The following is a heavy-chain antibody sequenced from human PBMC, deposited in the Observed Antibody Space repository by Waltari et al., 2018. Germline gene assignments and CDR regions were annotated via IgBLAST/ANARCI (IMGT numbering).Heavy chain of an antibody. J-gene: IGHJ4*02. CDR1: GDSVSNENAA. CDR3: TRELVGYFDY. Sequence: QVQLQQSGPGLVKPSQTLSLTCAISGDSVSNENAAWPWIRQSPSRGLEWLGRTYDRAKWYNEYAVAMKSRTTVNPDTSKNQFSLQLNSVTPEDTAVYYCTRELVGYFDYWDQGTLVTVSS. D-gene: IGHD2-15*01. V-gene: IGHV6-1*01. CDR2: TYDRAKWYN.